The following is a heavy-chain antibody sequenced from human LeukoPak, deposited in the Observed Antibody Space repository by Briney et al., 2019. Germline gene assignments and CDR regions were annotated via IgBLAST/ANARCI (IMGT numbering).Heavy chain of an antibody. V-gene: IGHV1-24*01. CDR2: FDPEDRKT. CDR3: ATSSFPYYYNQYGLDV. J-gene: IGHJ6*02. CDR1: GYPLTEIS. Sequence: GASVKVSCKVSGYPLTEISMNWVRQAPGKGLEWLGGFDPEDRKTIYAQKFQGRVSMTEDTSTDTAYMELSSLRSEDTAVYYCATSSFPYYYNQYGLDVWGQGTTVTVSS. D-gene: IGHD2-15*01.